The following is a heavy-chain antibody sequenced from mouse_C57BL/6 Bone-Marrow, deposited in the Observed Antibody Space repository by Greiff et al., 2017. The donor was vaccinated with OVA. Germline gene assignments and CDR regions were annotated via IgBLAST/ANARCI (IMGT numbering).Heavy chain of an antibody. Sequence: VQLQQSGTVLARPGASVKMSCKTSGYTFTSYWMHWVKQRPGQGLEWIGAIHPGNSDTSYNQKFKGKAQLTAVTSASTAYMELSSLTNEDSAVYYCTRDYYGSSSAWFAYWGQGTLVTVSA. CDR1: GYTFTSYW. D-gene: IGHD1-1*01. V-gene: IGHV1-5*01. J-gene: IGHJ3*01. CDR2: IHPGNSDT. CDR3: TRDYYGSSSAWFAY.